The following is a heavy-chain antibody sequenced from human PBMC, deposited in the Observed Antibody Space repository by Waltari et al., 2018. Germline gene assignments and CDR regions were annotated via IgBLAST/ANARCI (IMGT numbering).Heavy chain of an antibody. Sequence: QVQLQESGPGLVKPSETLSLTCTVSSGSINTGGYYWSWIRQHPGKGLEWIGYIYYTGSTYYNPSLKGRVTISMDTSMKQFPLRLSLWAAAETAVYYWARSPQWELIPGDPWGQGTLGTVSS. V-gene: IGHV4-31*03. D-gene: IGHD1-26*01. CDR1: SGSINTGGYY. J-gene: IGHJ5*02. CDR3: ARSPQWELIPGDP. CDR2: IYYTGST.